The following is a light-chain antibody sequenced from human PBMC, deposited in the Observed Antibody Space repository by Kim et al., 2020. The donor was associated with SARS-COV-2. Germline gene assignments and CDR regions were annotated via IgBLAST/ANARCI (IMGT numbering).Light chain of an antibody. CDR2: GKN. V-gene: IGLV3-19*01. J-gene: IGLJ3*02. CDR1: NLRNYY. CDR3: NSRDSSGNHWV. Sequence: SSELTQDPAVSVALGQTVRITCQGDNLRNYYASWYQQKPRLAPVLVIYGKNNRPSGIPDRFSGSSSGNAASLTITGAPAEDEADYYCNSRDSSGNHWVFG.